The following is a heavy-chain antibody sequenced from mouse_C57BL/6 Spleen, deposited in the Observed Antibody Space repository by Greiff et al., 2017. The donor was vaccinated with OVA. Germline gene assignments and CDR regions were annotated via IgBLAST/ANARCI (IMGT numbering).Heavy chain of an antibody. D-gene: IGHD1-1*01. Sequence: LVESGPELVKPGASVKISCKASGYSFTDYNMNWVKQSNGKSLEWIGVINPNYGTTSYNQKFKGKATLTVDQSSSTAYMQLNSLTSEDSAVYYCARSGYYGDYYAMDYWGQGTSVTVSS. CDR1: GYSFTDYN. J-gene: IGHJ4*01. CDR2: INPNYGTT. V-gene: IGHV1-39*01. CDR3: ARSGYYGDYYAMDY.